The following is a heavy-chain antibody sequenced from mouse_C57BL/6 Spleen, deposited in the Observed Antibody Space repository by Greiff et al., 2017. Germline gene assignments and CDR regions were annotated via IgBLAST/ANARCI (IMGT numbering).Heavy chain of an antibody. CDR3: ARADYYGSSPYYFDY. Sequence: EVQLQQSGAELAKPGASVKLSCKASGYSFTDYNMNWVKQSNGKSLEWIGVINPNYGTTSYNQKFKGKATLTVDQSSSTAYMQLNSLTSEDSAVYYCARADYYGSSPYYFDYWGQGTTLTVSS. J-gene: IGHJ2*01. V-gene: IGHV1-39*01. CDR2: INPNYGTT. CDR1: GYSFTDYN. D-gene: IGHD1-1*01.